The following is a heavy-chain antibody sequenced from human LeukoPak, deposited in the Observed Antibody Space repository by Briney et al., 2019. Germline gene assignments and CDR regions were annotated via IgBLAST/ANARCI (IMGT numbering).Heavy chain of an antibody. D-gene: IGHD2-2*01. CDR1: GGTFSSYA. J-gene: IGHJ6*03. Sequence: SVKVSCKASGGTFSSYAISWVRQAPGQGLEWMGVIIPIFVTANYAQKFQGRVTITADESTSKAYMELSSLRSEDTAVYYCARATQHCSSTSCYGRDYYYYYYMDVWGKGTTVTVSS. CDR2: IIPIFVTA. CDR3: ARATQHCSSTSCYGRDYYYYYYMDV. V-gene: IGHV1-69*13.